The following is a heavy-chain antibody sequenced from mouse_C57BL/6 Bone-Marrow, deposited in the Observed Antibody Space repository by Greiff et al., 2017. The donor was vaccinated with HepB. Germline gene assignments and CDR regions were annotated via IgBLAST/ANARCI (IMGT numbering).Heavy chain of an antibody. CDR1: GFSLTSYG. Sequence: VMLVESGPGLVAPSQSLSITCTVSGFSLTSYGVDWVRQSPGKGLEWLGVIWGVGSTNYNSALKSRLSISKDNSKSQVFLKMNSLQTDDTAMYYCARSTMVTTRAMDYWGQGTSVTVSS. CDR3: ARSTMVTTRAMDY. V-gene: IGHV2-6*01. J-gene: IGHJ4*01. D-gene: IGHD2-2*01. CDR2: IWGVGST.